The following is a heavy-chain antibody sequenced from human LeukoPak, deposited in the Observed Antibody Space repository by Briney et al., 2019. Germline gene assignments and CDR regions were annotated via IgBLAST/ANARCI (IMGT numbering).Heavy chain of an antibody. J-gene: IGHJ4*02. D-gene: IGHD3-10*01. CDR2: IIPILGIA. V-gene: IGHV1-69*04. Sequence: GASVKVSCKASGYTFTSYGIIWVRQAPGQGLEWMGRIIPILGIANYAQKFQGRVTITADKSTSTAYMELSSLRSEDTAVYYCARDRYGSGSYYNVNADYWGQGTLVTVSS. CDR1: GYTFTSYG. CDR3: ARDRYGSGSYYNVNADY.